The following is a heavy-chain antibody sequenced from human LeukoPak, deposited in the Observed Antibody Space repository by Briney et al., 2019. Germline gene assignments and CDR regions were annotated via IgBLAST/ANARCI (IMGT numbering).Heavy chain of an antibody. Sequence: ASVKVSCKASGYTFTSYGISWVRQAPGQGLEWMGWINPNSGGTNYAQKFQGRVTMTRDTSISTAYMELSRLRSDDTAVYYCARAKVESGWLQNSIDYWGQGTLVTVSS. D-gene: IGHD5-24*01. CDR3: ARAKVESGWLQNSIDY. CDR1: GYTFTSYG. CDR2: INPNSGGT. J-gene: IGHJ4*02. V-gene: IGHV1-2*02.